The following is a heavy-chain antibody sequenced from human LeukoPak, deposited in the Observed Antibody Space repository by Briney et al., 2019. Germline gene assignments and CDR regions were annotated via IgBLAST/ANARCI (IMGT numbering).Heavy chain of an antibody. Sequence: GPVKVSCKASGYTFTGYYMHWVRQAPGQGLEWMGWINPNSGGTNYAQKFQGRVTMTRDTSISTAYMELSRLRSDDTAVYYCARRARGAINFDYWGQGTLVTVSS. CDR2: INPNSGGT. V-gene: IGHV1-2*02. J-gene: IGHJ4*02. CDR1: GYTFTGYY. D-gene: IGHD3-10*01. CDR3: ARRARGAINFDY.